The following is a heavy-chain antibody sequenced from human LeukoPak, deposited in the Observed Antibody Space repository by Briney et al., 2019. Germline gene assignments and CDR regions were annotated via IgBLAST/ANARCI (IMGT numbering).Heavy chain of an antibody. CDR1: GGTFSSYA. V-gene: IGHV1-69*05. J-gene: IGHJ4*02. CDR2: IIPIFGTA. Sequence: ASVKVSCKASGGTFSSYAISWVRQAPGQGLEWMGGIIPIFGTANYAQKFQGRVTITTDESTSTAYMELSSLRSEDTAVYYCARGSYPPYYDFSYWGQGTLVTVSS. D-gene: IGHD3-3*01. CDR3: ARGSYPPYYDFSY.